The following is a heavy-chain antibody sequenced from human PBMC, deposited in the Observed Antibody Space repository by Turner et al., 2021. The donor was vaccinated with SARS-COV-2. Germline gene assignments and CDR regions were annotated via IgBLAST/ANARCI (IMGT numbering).Heavy chain of an antibody. J-gene: IGHJ5*02. CDR2: IYYSGST. CDR1: GGHISSSYYY. V-gene: IGHV4-39*01. D-gene: IGHD4-17*01. Sequence: QLQLQESGPGLVKPSETLSLSCTVSGGHISSSYYYWGWIRQPPGKGLEWIGSIYYSGSTYYNPSLKSRVTISVDTSKNQFSLKLNSVTAADTAVYYCARHGPTSTTKAFDPWGQGTLVTVSS. CDR3: ARHGPTSTTKAFDP.